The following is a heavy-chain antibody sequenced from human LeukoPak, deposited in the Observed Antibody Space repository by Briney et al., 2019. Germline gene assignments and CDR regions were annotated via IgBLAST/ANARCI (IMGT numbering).Heavy chain of an antibody. Sequence: SETLSLTCAVYGGSFSGYYWSWIRQPPGKGLEWIGEINHSGSTNYNPSLKSRVTISVDTSKNQFSLKLSSVTAADTAVYYCARASYDYVWGSYRLVYYYGMDVWGQGTTVTVSS. CDR2: INHSGST. V-gene: IGHV4-34*01. CDR1: GGSFSGYY. CDR3: ARASYDYVWGSYRLVYYYGMDV. D-gene: IGHD3-16*02. J-gene: IGHJ6*02.